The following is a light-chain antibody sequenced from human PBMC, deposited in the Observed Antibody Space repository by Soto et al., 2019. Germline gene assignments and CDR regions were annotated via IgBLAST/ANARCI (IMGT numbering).Light chain of an antibody. CDR1: QSVGYY. CDR3: QQRANWPPWT. CDR2: DAS. V-gene: IGKV3-11*01. J-gene: IGKJ1*01. Sequence: ETVLTQSPATLSLSPGERATLSCRASQSVGYYLAWYQQKPGQAPRLLIYDASNRATGIPARFSGSGSGTDFTLTISSLEPEDFEVYYCQQRANWPPWTFGQGTKVEIK.